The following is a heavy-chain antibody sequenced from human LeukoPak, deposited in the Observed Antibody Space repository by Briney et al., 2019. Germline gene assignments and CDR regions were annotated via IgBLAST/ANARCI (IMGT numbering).Heavy chain of an antibody. CDR2: ISAYNGNT. D-gene: IGHD5-18*01. Sequence: ASVNVSCKASGYTFTSYGISWVRQAPGQGLEWMGWISAYNGNTNYAQKLQGRVTMTTDTSTSTAYMELRSLRSDDTAVYYCARYSSSYGPFSYYYYGMDVWGQGTTVTVSS. V-gene: IGHV1-18*01. CDR1: GYTFTSYG. J-gene: IGHJ6*02. CDR3: ARYSSSYGPFSYYYYGMDV.